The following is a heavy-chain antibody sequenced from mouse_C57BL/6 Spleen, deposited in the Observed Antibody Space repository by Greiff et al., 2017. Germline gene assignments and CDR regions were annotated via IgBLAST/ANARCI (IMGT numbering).Heavy chain of an antibody. J-gene: IGHJ2*01. V-gene: IGHV1-50*01. CDR2: IDPSDSYT. CDR1: GYTFTSYW. D-gene: IGHD3-2*02. Sequence: QVQLQQSGAELVKPGASVKLSCKASGYTFTSYWMQWVKQRPGQGLEWIGEIDPSDSYTNYNQKFKGKATLTVDTSSSTAYMQLSSLTSEDSAVYYCARQAIARFFDYWGQGTTLTVSS. CDR3: ARQAIARFFDY.